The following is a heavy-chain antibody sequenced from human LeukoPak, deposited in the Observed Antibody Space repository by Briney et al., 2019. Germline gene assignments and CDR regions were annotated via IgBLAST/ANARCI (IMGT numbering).Heavy chain of an antibody. CDR2: ISYDGSNK. J-gene: IGHJ4*02. D-gene: IGHD2-8*01. Sequence: GGSLRLSCAASGFTFSSYAMHWVRQAPGKGLEWVAVISYDGSNKYYADSVKGRFTISRDNSKNTLYLQMNSLRAEDTAVYYCARDIGYCTNGVCYDYWDQGTLVTVSS. CDR1: GFTFSSYA. V-gene: IGHV3-30*04. CDR3: ARDIGYCTNGVCYDY.